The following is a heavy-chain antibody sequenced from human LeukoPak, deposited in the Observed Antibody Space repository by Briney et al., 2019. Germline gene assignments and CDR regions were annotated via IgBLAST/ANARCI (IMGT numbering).Heavy chain of an antibody. CDR2: ISSSGSTI. V-gene: IGHV3-11*04. Sequence: KPGGSLRLSCAASGFTFSDYYMSWIRQAPGKGLEWVSYISSSGSTIYYADSVKGRFTISRDNAKNSLYLQMNSLRAEDTAVYYCARVLKQWLVRNYYYYMDVWGKGTTVTVSS. J-gene: IGHJ6*03. D-gene: IGHD6-19*01. CDR1: GFTFSDYY. CDR3: ARVLKQWLVRNYYYYMDV.